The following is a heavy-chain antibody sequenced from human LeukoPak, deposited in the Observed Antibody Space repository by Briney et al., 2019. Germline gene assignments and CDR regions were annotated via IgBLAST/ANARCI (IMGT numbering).Heavy chain of an antibody. D-gene: IGHD3-22*01. J-gene: IGHJ4*02. Sequence: SETLSLTCAVSGYSISSGYYWAWIRQPPGKGLEWIGSLYHSGGIFYNPSLKSRVTISVDTSRNQFSLKLSSVTAADTAVYYCAGVTGYMIEDYFDYWGQGTLVTVSS. V-gene: IGHV4-38-2*01. CDR1: GYSISSGYY. CDR3: AGVTGYMIEDYFDY. CDR2: LYHSGGI.